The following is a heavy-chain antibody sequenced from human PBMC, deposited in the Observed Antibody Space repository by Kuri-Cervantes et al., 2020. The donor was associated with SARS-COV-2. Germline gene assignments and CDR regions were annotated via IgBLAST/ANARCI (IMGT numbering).Heavy chain of an antibody. V-gene: IGHV3-49*04. J-gene: IGHJ4*02. CDR3: TRDDFWSGYYLD. D-gene: IGHD3-3*01. CDR2: IRSKAYGGTT. CDR1: GFTFGDYA. Sequence: SLKSPGTASGFTFGDYAMSWVRQAPGKGLEWVGCIRSKAYGGTTEYAASVKGRFTISRGDSKSIAYLQMNSLKTEDTAVYYCTRDDFWSGYYLDWGQGTLVTVSS.